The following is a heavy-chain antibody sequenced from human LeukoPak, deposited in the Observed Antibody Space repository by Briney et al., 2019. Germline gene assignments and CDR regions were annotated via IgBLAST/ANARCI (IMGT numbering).Heavy chain of an antibody. Sequence: SVKVSCKGSGGTFRHYPIHSLRQASGQGLEWMGGIIPSLGTATYAQKFQGRVTFTADDSSTTAYMDLSSLRYDDTAVYYCGRWAGTTQENNFWSGPLDNWGQGILVSVSS. CDR2: IIPSLGTA. J-gene: IGHJ4*02. CDR1: GGTFRHYP. CDR3: GRWAGTTQENNFWSGPLDN. D-gene: IGHD1-20*01. V-gene: IGHV1-69*13.